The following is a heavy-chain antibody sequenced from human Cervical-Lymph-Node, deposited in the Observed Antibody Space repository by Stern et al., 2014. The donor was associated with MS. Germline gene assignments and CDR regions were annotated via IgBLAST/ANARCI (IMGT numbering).Heavy chain of an antibody. CDR2: IDWDDDK. CDR3: ARVTSVAGSIYYYYYGMDV. D-gene: IGHD6-19*01. V-gene: IGHV2-70*01. Sequence: QVTLKESGPALVKPTQTLTLTCTFSGFSLSTSGMCVSWIRQPPGKALEWLALIDWDDDKYYSTSLKTRLTISKDTSKNQVVLTMTNMDPVDTATYYCARVTSVAGSIYYYYYGMDVWGQGTTVTVSS. CDR1: GFSLSTSGMC. J-gene: IGHJ6*02.